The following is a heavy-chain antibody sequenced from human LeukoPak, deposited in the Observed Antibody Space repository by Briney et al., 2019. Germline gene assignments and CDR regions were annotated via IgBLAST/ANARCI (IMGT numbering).Heavy chain of an antibody. Sequence: SETLSLTCTVSGGSFSSYYWSWIRQPPEKALEWFGYIYYTGSTNYNPSLKSRVTISVDTAKNKFSLRLSSVTAADTAVYYCARGGSRQSSSSDFDYWGQGILVTVSS. D-gene: IGHD6-6*01. CDR2: IYYTGST. CDR1: GGSFSSYY. V-gene: IGHV4-59*01. CDR3: ARGGSRQSSSSDFDY. J-gene: IGHJ4*02.